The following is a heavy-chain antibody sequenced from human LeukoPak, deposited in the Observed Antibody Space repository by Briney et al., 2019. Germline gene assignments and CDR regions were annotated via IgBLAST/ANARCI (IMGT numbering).Heavy chain of an antibody. V-gene: IGHV3-30*03. CDR1: GFTFSSYG. CDR2: ISYDGSNK. J-gene: IGHJ6*02. CDR3: ARMTGYYYGMDV. Sequence: GGSLRLSCPASGFTFSSYGMHWVRQAPGKGLEWVAVISYDGSNKYYADSVKGRFTISRDNAKNSLYLQMNSLRAEDTAVYYCARMTGYYYGMDVWGQGTTVTVSS. D-gene: IGHD1-14*01.